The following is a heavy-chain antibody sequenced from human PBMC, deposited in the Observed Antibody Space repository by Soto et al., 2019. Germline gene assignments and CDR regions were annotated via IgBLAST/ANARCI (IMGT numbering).Heavy chain of an antibody. D-gene: IGHD5-12*01. J-gene: IGHJ4*02. CDR2: IKQDGSER. CDR1: GFTISSYW. Sequence: EVQLVESGGTLVQPGESLRLSCAASGFTISSYWMSWVRQAQGKGLEWVANIKQDGSERYYMGSVNGRFTISRDNAKNSLYLQMSSLTVEDTAVYYCARWDNGYDFGGQGTLVTISS. V-gene: IGHV3-7*01. CDR3: ARWDNGYDF.